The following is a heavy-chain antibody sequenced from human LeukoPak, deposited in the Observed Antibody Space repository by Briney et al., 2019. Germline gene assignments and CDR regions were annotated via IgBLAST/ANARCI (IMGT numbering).Heavy chain of an antibody. V-gene: IGHV4-39*07. Sequence: SETLSLTCSVSGGSISSSSSYWGWIRQPPGKGLQWVGTIYYNGSPFYNPSLKSRVTISLYTSTNQFSLNLSSVTAADTAVYYCARAFCGGDCFLTDSEYFQHWGQGSLVTVSS. CDR2: IYYNGSP. J-gene: IGHJ1*01. D-gene: IGHD2-21*02. CDR1: GGSISSSSSY. CDR3: ARAFCGGDCFLTDSEYFQH.